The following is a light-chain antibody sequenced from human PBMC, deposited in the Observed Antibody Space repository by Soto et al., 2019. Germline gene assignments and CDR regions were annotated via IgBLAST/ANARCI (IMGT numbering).Light chain of an antibody. CDR2: GAS. CDR3: QQYVTPPFT. Sequence: EIVLTQSPGTLSLSPGEGATLSCRACESVISDYLAWYQRKPGQAPRLLIYGASNRPTGISDRFSGSGSGTDFTLTITRLEPEDFAVYYCQQYVTPPFTFGQGTKLEIK. J-gene: IGKJ2*01. V-gene: IGKV3-20*01. CDR1: ESVISDY.